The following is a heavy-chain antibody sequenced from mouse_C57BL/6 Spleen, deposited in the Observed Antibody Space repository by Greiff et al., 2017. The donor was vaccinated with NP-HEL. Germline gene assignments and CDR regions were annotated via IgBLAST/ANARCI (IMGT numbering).Heavy chain of an antibody. Sequence: QVQLQQPGAELVMPGASVKLSCKASGYTFTSYWMHWVKQRPGQGLEWIGEIDPSDSYTNYNQKFKGQSTLTVDKSSSTAYMQLSSLTSEDSAVYYCARSNKGNYFYAMDYWGQGTSVTVSS. J-gene: IGHJ4*01. D-gene: IGHD2-1*01. CDR3: ARSNKGNYFYAMDY. CDR1: GYTFTSYW. V-gene: IGHV1-69*01. CDR2: IDPSDSYT.